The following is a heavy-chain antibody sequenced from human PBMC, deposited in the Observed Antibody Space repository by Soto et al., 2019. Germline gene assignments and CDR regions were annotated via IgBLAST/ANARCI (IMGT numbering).Heavy chain of an antibody. CDR1: GFTFSSYG. CDR3: AKERYSSSSPDFDY. D-gene: IGHD6-6*01. CDR2: ISYDGSNK. J-gene: IGHJ4*02. V-gene: IGHV3-30*18. Sequence: QVQLVESGGGVVQPGRSLRLSCAASGFTFSSYGMHWVRQAPGKGLEWVAVISYDGSNKYYADSVKGRFTISRDISKNTLYLQMNSLRAEDTAVYYCAKERYSSSSPDFDYWGQGTLVTVSS.